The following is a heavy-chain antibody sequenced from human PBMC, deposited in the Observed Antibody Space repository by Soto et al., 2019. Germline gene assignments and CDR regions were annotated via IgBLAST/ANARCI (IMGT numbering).Heavy chain of an antibody. CDR3: ARMETFGSLNWFDP. Sequence: ASVKVSCKASGYSFTNSDVSWVREATGQGLEWMGWMNPGSGDTGYAQKFQGRVTMTRDISIATAYMELSSLRSDDTAIYYCARMETFGSLNWFDPWGQGTLVTVSS. CDR1: GYSFTNSD. J-gene: IGHJ5*02. V-gene: IGHV1-8*01. CDR2: MNPGSGDT. D-gene: IGHD3-16*01.